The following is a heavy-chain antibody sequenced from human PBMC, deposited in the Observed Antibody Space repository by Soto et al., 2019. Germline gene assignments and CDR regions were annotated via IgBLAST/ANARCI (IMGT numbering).Heavy chain of an antibody. CDR1: GGTFGSCA. J-gene: IGHJ6*02. CDR3: ARSQGSSTSLEIYYYYYYGMDV. V-gene: IGHV1-69*01. D-gene: IGHD2-2*01. Sequence: QVQLVQSGAEVKKPGSSVKVSCKASGGTFGSCAISWVRQAPGQGLEWMGGIIPIPGTANYAQKFQGRVTIVADESTSTAYMELSSLRSEDTAVYYCARSQGSSTSLEIYYYYYYGMDVWGQGTTVTVSS. CDR2: IIPIPGTA.